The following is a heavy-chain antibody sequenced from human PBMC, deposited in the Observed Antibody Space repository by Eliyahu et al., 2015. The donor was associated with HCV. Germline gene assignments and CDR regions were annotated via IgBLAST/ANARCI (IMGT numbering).Heavy chain of an antibody. Sequence: QVQLQQWGAGLLKPSETLSLTCAVYGGSFSGYYWSWIRQPPGKRLEWIGEIXHSGSTNYNPSLKSRVTISVDTSKNQFSLKLSSVTAADTAVYYCARSDYDILTGYLGTYGMDVWGQGTTVTVSS. CDR3: ARSDYDILTGYLGTYGMDV. CDR2: IXHSGST. V-gene: IGHV4-34*01. CDR1: GGSFSGYY. J-gene: IGHJ6*02. D-gene: IGHD3-9*01.